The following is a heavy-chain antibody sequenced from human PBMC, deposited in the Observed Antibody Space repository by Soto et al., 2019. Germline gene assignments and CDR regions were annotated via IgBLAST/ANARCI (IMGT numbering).Heavy chain of an antibody. J-gene: IGHJ4*02. Sequence: GASVKVSCKASGYTFTSYAMHWVRQAPGQRLEWIGWINAGNGNTKNSQKFQGRVTITRDTSASTAYMEMSSLRSEDTAVYYCARGPGGSYTRPVDYWGQGTLVPSPQ. CDR2: INAGNGNT. V-gene: IGHV1-3*01. CDR3: ARGPGGSYTRPVDY. CDR1: GYTFTSYA. D-gene: IGHD1-26*01.